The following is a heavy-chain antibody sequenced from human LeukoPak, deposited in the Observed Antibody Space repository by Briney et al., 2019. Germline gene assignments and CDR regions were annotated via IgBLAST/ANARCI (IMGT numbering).Heavy chain of an antibody. CDR3: ARLSSASHLLDY. V-gene: IGHV4-39*01. J-gene: IGHJ4*02. D-gene: IGHD6-6*01. CDR2: IYYSGST. CDR1: GGSISSSSYY. Sequence: NPSETLSLTCTVSGGSISSSSYYWGWIRQPPGEGLEWIGSIYYSGSTYYNPSLKSRVTISVDTSKNQFSLKLSSVTAADTAVYYCARLSSASHLLDYWGQGTLVTVSS.